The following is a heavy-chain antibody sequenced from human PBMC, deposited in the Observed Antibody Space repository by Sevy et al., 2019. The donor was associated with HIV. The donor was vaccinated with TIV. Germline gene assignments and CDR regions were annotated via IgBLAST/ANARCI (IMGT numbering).Heavy chain of an antibody. CDR2: IKQDGSEK. CDR3: ARPLGDFWSGYYALDYFDY. V-gene: IGHV3-7*01. Sequence: LSLTCAASGFTFSSYWMSWVRQAPGKGLEWVANIKQDGSEKYYVDSVKGRFTISRDNAKNSLYLQMNSLRAEDTAVYYCARPLGDFWSGYYALDYFDYWGQGTLVTVSS. J-gene: IGHJ4*02. D-gene: IGHD3-3*01. CDR1: GFTFSSYW.